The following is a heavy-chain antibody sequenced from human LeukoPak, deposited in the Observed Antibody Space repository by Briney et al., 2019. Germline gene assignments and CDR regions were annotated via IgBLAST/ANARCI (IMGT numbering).Heavy chain of an antibody. CDR2: ICGSGDTT. J-gene: IGHJ6*02. CDR1: GFTLITSP. CDR3: AKGKSLPHYYYYGMDV. V-gene: IGHV3-23*01. Sequence: GGSLRLSCAASGFTLITSPMNGVRQAPGKGLEGVSVICGSGDTTYYADSVRGRFTISRDNFKNTLYLQMNSLTAEDTAISYCAKGKSLPHYYYYGMDVWGQGTTVTASS.